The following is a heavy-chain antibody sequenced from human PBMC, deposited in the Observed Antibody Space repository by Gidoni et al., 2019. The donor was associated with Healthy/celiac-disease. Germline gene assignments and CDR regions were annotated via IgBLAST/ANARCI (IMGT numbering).Heavy chain of an antibody. CDR1: GGSFSGYY. D-gene: IGHD3-3*01. Sequence: QVQLQQWGAGLLKPSETLSLTCAVYGGSFSGYYWSWIRQPPGKGLEWIGEINHSGSTNYNPSLKSRVTISVDTSKNQFSLKLSSVTAADTAVYYCARGVVGFWSGRRIDYWGQGTLVTVSS. CDR2: INHSGST. V-gene: IGHV4-34*01. CDR3: ARGVVGFWSGRRIDY. J-gene: IGHJ4*02.